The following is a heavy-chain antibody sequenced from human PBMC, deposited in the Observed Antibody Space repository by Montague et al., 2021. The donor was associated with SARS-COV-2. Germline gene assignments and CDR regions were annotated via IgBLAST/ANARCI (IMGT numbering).Heavy chain of an antibody. V-gene: IGHV4-61*08. Sequence: SETLSLTCTVSGDSVSSGAYYWSWIRQPPGKGLEWIAYIYYSGKTYTKYNPSLESRVSISVDTSKNQFSLKLTSGSAADTAVYYCAREYFDSSGLVWIDPWGQGTLVIASS. CDR2: IYYSGKTYT. CDR1: GDSVSSGAYY. CDR3: AREYFDSSGLVWIDP. D-gene: IGHD3-22*01. J-gene: IGHJ5*02.